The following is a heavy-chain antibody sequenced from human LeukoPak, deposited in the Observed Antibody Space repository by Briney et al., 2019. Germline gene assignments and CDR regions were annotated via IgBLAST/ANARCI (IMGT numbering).Heavy chain of an antibody. D-gene: IGHD4-17*01. CDR2: ISGSTGDT. CDR3: ARDENYGIFFNVDY. J-gene: IGHJ4*02. V-gene: IGHV1-18*01. CDR1: GYSFVLYG. Sequence: ASVKVSCKASGYSFVLYGISWVRQAPGEGPEWMGWISGSTGDTNYAQEFQGRVTMTADTSTSTAYMELRSLRSDDTAVYYCARDENYGIFFNVDYWGQGTLVTVSS.